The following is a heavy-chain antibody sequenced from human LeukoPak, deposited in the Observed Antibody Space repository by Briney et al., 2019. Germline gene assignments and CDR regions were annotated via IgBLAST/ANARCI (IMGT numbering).Heavy chain of an antibody. Sequence: GSLRLSCAXSGFTFXSYAMSWVRQAPGKGLEWVSAISGSGGSTYYADSVKGRFTISRDNSKNTLYLQMNSLRAEDTAVYYCASDCSGGSCYSAPYYYYGMDVWGQGTTVTVSS. J-gene: IGHJ6*02. V-gene: IGHV3-23*01. D-gene: IGHD2-15*01. CDR2: ISGSGGST. CDR1: GFTFXSYA. CDR3: ASDCSGGSCYSAPYYYYGMDV.